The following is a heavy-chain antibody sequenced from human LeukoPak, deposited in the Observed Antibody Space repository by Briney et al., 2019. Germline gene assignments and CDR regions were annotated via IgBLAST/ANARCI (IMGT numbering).Heavy chain of an antibody. D-gene: IGHD1-1*01. CDR3: ARDLELERNRWNYFES. CDR1: GGSISGFF. J-gene: IGHJ4*02. V-gene: IGHV4-59*01. CDR2: MHYSGDT. Sequence: PSETLSLTCTVSGGSISGFFWSWIRQPPGKGLEWIGSMHYSGDTKYNPSLTSRVSLSIDTSNQQFSLRLSSVTAADTAVYYCARDLELERNRWNYFESWGQGTLVTVSS.